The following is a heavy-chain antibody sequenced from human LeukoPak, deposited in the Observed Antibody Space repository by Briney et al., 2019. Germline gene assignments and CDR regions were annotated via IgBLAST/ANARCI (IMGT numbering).Heavy chain of an antibody. D-gene: IGHD1-26*01. J-gene: IGHJ4*02. CDR1: EFTLSSHE. CDR2: ISGSGGST. V-gene: IGHV3-23*01. CDR3: ARVLSGSYQGGFDY. Sequence: GGSLRLSCPVSEFTLSSHEMSWIRQAPGKGLEWVSAISGSGGSTYYADSVKGRFTISRDNSKNTLYLQMNSLRAEDTAVYYCARVLSGSYQGGFDYWGQGTLVTVSS.